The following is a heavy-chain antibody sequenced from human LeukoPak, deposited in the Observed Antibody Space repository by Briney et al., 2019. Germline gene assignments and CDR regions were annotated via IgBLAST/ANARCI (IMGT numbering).Heavy chain of an antibody. Sequence: PSETLSLTCTVSGDSISTSNSYWGWIRQPPGKGLEWIGSIYYSGSTYYNPSLKSRVTISVDTSKNQFSLKLSSVTAADTAVYYCARGPPTDYWGQGTLVTVSS. CDR1: GDSISTSNSY. J-gene: IGHJ4*02. V-gene: IGHV4-39*07. CDR2: IYYSGST. CDR3: ARGPPTDY.